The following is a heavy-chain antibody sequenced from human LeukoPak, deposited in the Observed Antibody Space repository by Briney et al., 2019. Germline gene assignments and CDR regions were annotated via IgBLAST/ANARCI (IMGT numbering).Heavy chain of an antibody. D-gene: IGHD6-6*01. CDR3: AKGSAAARPYYFDS. CDR2: IKGDGIST. CDR1: GFDFSSNW. V-gene: IGHV3-74*01. J-gene: IGHJ4*02. Sequence: GGSLRLSCAASGFDFSSNWMHWVRHAPGQGLVWVSRIKGDGISTNYADSVKGRFTISRDIAKNTLYLQMNSLRAEDTGVYYCAKGSAAARPYYFDSWGQGTLVAVSS.